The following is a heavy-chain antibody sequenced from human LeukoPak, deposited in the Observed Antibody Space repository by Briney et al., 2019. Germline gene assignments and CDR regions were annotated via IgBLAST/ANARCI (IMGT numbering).Heavy chain of an antibody. V-gene: IGHV3-74*01. CDR2: INSEGSST. J-gene: IGHJ4*02. Sequence: PRGSRRLSCAASGFTLSRYGMNWVRHAPGKGLVWVSRINSEGSSTTYADSVKGRFTISRDNAKNTLILQMKSLRAEDTAVYYCARDYYSRFDYWGQGTLVSVS. CDR3: ARDYYSRFDY. D-gene: IGHD3-22*01. CDR1: GFTLSRYG.